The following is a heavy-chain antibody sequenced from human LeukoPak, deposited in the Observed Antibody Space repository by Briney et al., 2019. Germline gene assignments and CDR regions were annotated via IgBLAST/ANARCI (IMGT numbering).Heavy chain of an antibody. J-gene: IGHJ1*01. CDR3: ARGPPTGYCSGTSCFGPRYFQY. D-gene: IGHD2-2*01. V-gene: IGHV1-69*04. Sequence: GASVKVSCKASGGTFSSYAISWVRQAPGQGLEWMGRIIPILGIANYAQEFQGRVTITADKSTSTAYMELSSLRSEDTAVYYCARGPPTGYCSGTSCFGPRYFQYWGQGTLVTVSS. CDR2: IIPILGIA. CDR1: GGTFSSYA.